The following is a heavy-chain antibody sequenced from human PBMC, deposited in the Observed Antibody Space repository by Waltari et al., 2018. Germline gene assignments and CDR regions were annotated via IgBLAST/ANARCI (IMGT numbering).Heavy chain of an antibody. D-gene: IGHD3-10*01. V-gene: IGHV4-4*09. CDR3: ARGKYYYGSGSYYNRWFDP. CDR1: GGSISSYY. Sequence: QVQLQESGPGLVKPSETLSLTCTVSGGSISSYYWSWIRQPPGKGLEWIGYIYTSGSTNYNPSLKSRVTISVDTSKNQFSLKLSSVTAADTAVYYCARGKYYYGSGSYYNRWFDPWGQGTLVTVSS. CDR2: IYTSGST. J-gene: IGHJ5*02.